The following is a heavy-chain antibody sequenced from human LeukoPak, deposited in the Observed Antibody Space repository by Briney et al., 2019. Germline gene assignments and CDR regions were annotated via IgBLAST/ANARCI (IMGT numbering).Heavy chain of an antibody. CDR2: ISSDGSNG. D-gene: IGHD1-26*01. CDR1: GFTFSFYA. Sequence: PGGSLRLSCAASGFTFSFYATHWVRQAPGKGLEWVAVISSDGSNGYYADSVKGRFTISRDNSKNTLYLQMNSLRVEDTAVYYCAREVGKRDFDYWGRGTLVTVSS. CDR3: AREVGKRDFDY. J-gene: IGHJ4*02. V-gene: IGHV3-30*04.